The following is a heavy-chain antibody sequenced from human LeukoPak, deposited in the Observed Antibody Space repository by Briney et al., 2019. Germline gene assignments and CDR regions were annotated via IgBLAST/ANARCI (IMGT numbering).Heavy chain of an antibody. Sequence: PGGSLRLSCAAPGFTFSDNGMHWVRQAPGRGLEWVAVIWYDGSNKYYADSVKGRFTISRDNSKNTLYLQMNSLRAEDTAVYYCAKGYSSGWYYFDYWGQGTLVTVSS. CDR1: GFTFSDNG. CDR2: IWYDGSNK. J-gene: IGHJ4*02. D-gene: IGHD6-19*01. CDR3: AKGYSSGWYYFDY. V-gene: IGHV3-33*06.